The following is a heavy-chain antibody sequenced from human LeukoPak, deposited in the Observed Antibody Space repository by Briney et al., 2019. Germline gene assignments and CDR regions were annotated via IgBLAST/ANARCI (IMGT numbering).Heavy chain of an antibody. Sequence: SETLSLTCTVSGGSISSYYWSWIRQPPGKGLEWIGYIYYTGSTDYNPSLKSRVTISVDTSKNQFSLKLSSVTAADTAVYYCAREPLVVRGVIIIFPDYWGQGTLVTVSS. CDR3: AREPLVVRGVIIIFPDY. D-gene: IGHD3-10*01. V-gene: IGHV4-59*12. J-gene: IGHJ4*02. CDR1: GGSISSYY. CDR2: IYYTGST.